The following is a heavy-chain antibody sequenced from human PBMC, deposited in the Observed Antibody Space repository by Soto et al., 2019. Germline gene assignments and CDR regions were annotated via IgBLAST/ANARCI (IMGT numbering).Heavy chain of an antibody. Sequence: VQLVESGGGLVQPGGSLRLSCAASGFSFSTYSMNWVRQAPGKGLEWVSYISSRSYTIYYVDSVTGRFTISRDNAKNSLYLQMNSLRDEDTAVYYCARGGSSSENGMDVWGQGTTVTVSS. J-gene: IGHJ6*02. CDR2: ISSRSYTI. V-gene: IGHV3-48*02. CDR1: GFSFSTYS. D-gene: IGHD6-6*01. CDR3: ARGGSSSENGMDV.